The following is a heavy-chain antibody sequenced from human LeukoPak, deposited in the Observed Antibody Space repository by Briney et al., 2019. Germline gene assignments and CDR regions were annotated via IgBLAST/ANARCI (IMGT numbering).Heavy chain of an antibody. CDR3: ARADIVILPAAVGGGYFDL. V-gene: IGHV1-18*04. Sequence: ASVKASCKASGYTFTSYGISWVRQAPGQGLEWMGWISAYNGNTNYAQKLQGRVTMTTDTSTSTAYMELRSLRSDDTAMYYCARADIVILPAAVGGGYFDLWGRGTLVTVSS. CDR1: GYTFTSYG. CDR2: ISAYNGNT. J-gene: IGHJ2*01. D-gene: IGHD2-2*01.